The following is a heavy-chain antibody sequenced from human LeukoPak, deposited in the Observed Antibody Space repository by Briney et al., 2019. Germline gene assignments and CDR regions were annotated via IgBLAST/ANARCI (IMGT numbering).Heavy chain of an antibody. V-gene: IGHV1-24*01. Sequence: GATVKISCKASGYTFTDYYMHWVRQAPGKGLEWMGGFDPEDGETIYAQKFQGRVTMTEDTSTDTAYMELSSLRSEDTAVYYCATDPIESYSPNWGQGTLVTVSS. CDR3: ATDPIESYSPN. CDR1: GYTFTDYY. J-gene: IGHJ4*02. CDR2: FDPEDGET. D-gene: IGHD3-10*01.